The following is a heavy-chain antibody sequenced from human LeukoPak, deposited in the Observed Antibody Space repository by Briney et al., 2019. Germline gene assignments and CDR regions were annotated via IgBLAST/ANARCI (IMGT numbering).Heavy chain of an antibody. CDR1: GFTFSNYA. Sequence: QTGGSLRLSCAASGFTFSNYAMHWVRQAPGKGLEWVAVISYDGTNKYYADSVKGRFTISRDNSKNTMYLQMNGLRAEDTAMYYCARAPMSYDSSGFGGAFDIWGQGTMVTVSS. CDR3: ARAPMSYDSSGFGGAFDI. D-gene: IGHD3-22*01. V-gene: IGHV3-30-3*01. J-gene: IGHJ3*02. CDR2: ISYDGTNK.